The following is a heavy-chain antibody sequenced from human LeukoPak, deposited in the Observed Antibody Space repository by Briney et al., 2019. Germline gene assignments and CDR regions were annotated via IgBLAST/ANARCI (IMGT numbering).Heavy chain of an antibody. J-gene: IGHJ4*02. CDR2: ISAYNGNT. CDR1: GYTFTSYG. CDR3: ARMWCSSTSCYYFDY. Sequence: GASVTVSCKASGYTFTSYGISWVRQAPGQGLEWMGWISAYNGNTNYAQKLQGRVTMTTDTSTSTAYMELRSLRSDDTAVYYCARMWCSSTSCYYFDYWGQGTLVTVSS. V-gene: IGHV1-18*01. D-gene: IGHD2-2*01.